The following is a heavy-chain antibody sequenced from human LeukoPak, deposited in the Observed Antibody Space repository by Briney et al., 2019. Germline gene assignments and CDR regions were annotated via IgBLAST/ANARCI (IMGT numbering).Heavy chain of an antibody. D-gene: IGHD7-27*01. CDR1: GYTFTEYY. CDR2: INPNSGGA. J-gene: IGHJ4*02. Sequence: ASVKVSCKASGYTFTEYYMHWVRQAPGQGLERMGWINPNSGGANYAENFQGRVTMTRDTSISTAYMELSSLRSHDTALYFCARDWGSIKVIADYWGQGTLVTVSS. V-gene: IGHV1-2*02. CDR3: ARDWGSIKVIADY.